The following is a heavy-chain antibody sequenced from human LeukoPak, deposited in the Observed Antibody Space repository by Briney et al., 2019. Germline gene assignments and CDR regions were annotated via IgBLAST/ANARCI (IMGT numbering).Heavy chain of an antibody. J-gene: IGHJ2*01. Sequence: PGGSLRLSCAASGFIFSSYTMNWVRQAPGKGLEWVSYIGSSSSTIYYADSVKGRFTISRENAKNSLYLQMNSLRAGDTAVYYCARVRKYSGYYSWYFDLWGRGTLVTVSS. CDR2: IGSSSSTI. CDR3: ARVRKYSGYYSWYFDL. CDR1: GFIFSSYT. D-gene: IGHD5-12*01. V-gene: IGHV3-48*01.